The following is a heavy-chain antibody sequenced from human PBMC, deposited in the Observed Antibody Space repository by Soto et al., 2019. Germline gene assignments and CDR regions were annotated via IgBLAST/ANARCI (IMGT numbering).Heavy chain of an antibody. D-gene: IGHD3-10*01. CDR3: AANSLGGGSQGDV. CDR1: GDTCSSYS. J-gene: IGHJ6*02. V-gene: IGHV1-69*01. CDR2: IVPIFGTT. Sequence: QVRLVQSGAEVNKPGSSVKVSCKASGDTCSSYSISWVRQAPGQGLEWMGGIVPIFGTTVYAPRLQGRLTITADGPTSTSYMELSGLTFEDTAVYYCAANSLGGGSQGDVWGQGTTVTVSS.